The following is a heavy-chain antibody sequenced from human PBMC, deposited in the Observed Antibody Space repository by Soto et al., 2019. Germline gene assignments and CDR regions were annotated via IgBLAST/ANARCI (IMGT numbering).Heavy chain of an antibody. V-gene: IGHV1-3*01. Sequence: ASVKVSCKASGYTFTSYAMHWVRQAPGQRLEWMGWINVGNGNTKYSQKFQGRVTITRDTSASTAYMELRSLRSEDTAVYYCARGDCGGDCYLIHYWGQGTLVTVS. CDR3: ARGDCGGDCYLIHY. CDR2: INVGNGNT. J-gene: IGHJ4*02. CDR1: GYTFTSYA. D-gene: IGHD2-21*02.